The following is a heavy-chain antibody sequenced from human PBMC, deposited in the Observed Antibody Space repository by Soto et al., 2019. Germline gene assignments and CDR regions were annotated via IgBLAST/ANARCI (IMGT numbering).Heavy chain of an antibody. Sequence: SVKVSCKASGGTFSGYAISWVRQAPGQGLEWMGGIIPIFGTANYAQKFQGRVTITADKSTSTAYMELSSLGSEDTAVYYCARTAYYYDSSGYYYDWFDPWGQGTLVTVSS. CDR2: IIPIFGTA. D-gene: IGHD3-22*01. CDR3: ARTAYYYDSSGYYYDWFDP. CDR1: GGTFSGYA. J-gene: IGHJ5*02. V-gene: IGHV1-69*06.